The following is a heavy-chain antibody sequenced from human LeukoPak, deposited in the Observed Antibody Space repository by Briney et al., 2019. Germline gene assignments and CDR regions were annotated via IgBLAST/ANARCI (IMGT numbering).Heavy chain of an antibody. J-gene: IGHJ5*02. CDR2: IRSSGSTI. Sequence: GGSLRLSCAASGFTFSNYYMSWIRQAPGKGRGWVSYIRSSGSTIFYADYVKGRFTIARDNAKNSLYLQINSLRAEDTAVYYCAGTYDFWSGYLGNWFDPWGQGTLVTVSS. D-gene: IGHD3-3*01. CDR3: AGTYDFWSGYLGNWFDP. CDR1: GFTFSNYY. V-gene: IGHV3-11*04.